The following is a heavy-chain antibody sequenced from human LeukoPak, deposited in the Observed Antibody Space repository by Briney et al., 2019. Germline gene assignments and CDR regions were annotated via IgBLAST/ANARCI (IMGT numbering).Heavy chain of an antibody. CDR1: EFTFSSFS. V-gene: IGHV3-48*04. CDR3: ARVIGSYGDSAY. CDR2: ISSTSSAI. J-gene: IGHJ4*02. D-gene: IGHD3-16*01. Sequence: PRGAPRDSCAASEFTFSSFSMSWVRQTPGKGLEWLSYISSTSSAIYYADSLKGRFTISRDNAKNSLYLQMDSLRAEDTAVYYCARVIGSYGDSAYWGQGTLVTVSS.